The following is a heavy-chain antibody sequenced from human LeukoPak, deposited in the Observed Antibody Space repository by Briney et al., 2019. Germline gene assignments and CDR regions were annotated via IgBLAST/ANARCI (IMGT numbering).Heavy chain of an antibody. D-gene: IGHD6-6*01. CDR2: INARGGST. CDR3: ASTEEYSSSALDY. CDR1: RYTFTSYY. J-gene: IGHJ4*02. V-gene: IGHV1-46*01. Sequence: GPSLKVSRTGSRYTFTSYYMHWVRHAPGQGREWMGIINARGGSTSYAQKCQGRVTITRDMSTSTVYMELSSQRSENTTVYYCASTEEYSSSALDYWGQGTLVTVSS.